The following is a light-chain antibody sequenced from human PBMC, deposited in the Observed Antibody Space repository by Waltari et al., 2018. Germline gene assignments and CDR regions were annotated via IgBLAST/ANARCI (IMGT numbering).Light chain of an antibody. J-gene: IGKJ4*01. CDR1: QNVGNNY. V-gene: IGKV3-20*01. CDR3: HQSATAPLT. CDR2: NVF. Sequence: EIALTQSPGTLSLSPGEGATLSCRTSQNVGNNYLAWLQQKHGQPPRLLIYNVFIRATGIPDRFSGSGSGTDFTLTISRLEPDDFAVYYCHQSATAPLTFGGGTRVEIK.